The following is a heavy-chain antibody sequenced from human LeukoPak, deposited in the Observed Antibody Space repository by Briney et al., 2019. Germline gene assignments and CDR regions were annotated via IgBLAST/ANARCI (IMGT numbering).Heavy chain of an antibody. CDR2: ITSSSDSI. V-gene: IGHV3-48*02. CDR1: GFTFSAYS. CDR3: ARDPGYSRPSSYGYFDH. D-gene: IGHD1-26*01. Sequence: GGSLRLSCAASGFTFSAYSMIWVRQTPGKGLECLSYITSSSDSIHYADSVRGRFTVSRDNAKNSLYLQMNSLRDEDTAVYYCARDPGYSRPSSYGYFDHWGQGTLATVSS. J-gene: IGHJ4*02.